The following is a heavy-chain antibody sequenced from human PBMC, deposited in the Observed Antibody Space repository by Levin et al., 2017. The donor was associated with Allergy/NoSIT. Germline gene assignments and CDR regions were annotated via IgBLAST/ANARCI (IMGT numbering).Heavy chain of an antibody. Sequence: SVKVSCKASGGTFSSYAINWVRQAPGQGLEWMGGIIPIFGTANYAQKFQGRVTITADHSTSTAYMDLSSLRSEDTAVYYCARVSDPYYYYGMDVWGQGTTVTVSS. CDR1: GGTFSSYA. V-gene: IGHV1-69*13. J-gene: IGHJ6*02. CDR3: ARVSDPYYYYGMDV. CDR2: IIPIFGTA.